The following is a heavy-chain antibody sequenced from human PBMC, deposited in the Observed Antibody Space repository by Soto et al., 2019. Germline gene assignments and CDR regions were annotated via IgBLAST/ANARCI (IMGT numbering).Heavy chain of an antibody. CDR3: ARDETVTTGPYYYYGMDV. Sequence: QVQLVQSGAEVTKPGSSVKVSCKASGGTFSSYAISWVRQAPGQGLEWMGGIIPIFGTANYAQKFQGRVTITADESTSTAYMELSSLRSEDTAVYYCARDETVTTGPYYYYGMDVWGQGTTVTVSS. J-gene: IGHJ6*02. CDR1: GGTFSSYA. V-gene: IGHV1-69*12. CDR2: IIPIFGTA. D-gene: IGHD4-17*01.